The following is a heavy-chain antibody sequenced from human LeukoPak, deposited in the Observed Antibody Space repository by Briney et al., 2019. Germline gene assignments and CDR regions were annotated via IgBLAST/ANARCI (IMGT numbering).Heavy chain of an antibody. D-gene: IGHD4-17*01. V-gene: IGHV3-23*01. J-gene: IGHJ5*02. CDR2: ISGSGGST. Sequence: GGSLRLSCAASGFTFSSYAMSRVRQAPGKGLEWVSAISGSGGSTYYADSVKGRFTISRDNSKNTLYLQMNSLRAEDTAVYYCAEPLAVTTQVNWFDPWGQGTLVTVSS. CDR1: GFTFSSYA. CDR3: AEPLAVTTQVNWFDP.